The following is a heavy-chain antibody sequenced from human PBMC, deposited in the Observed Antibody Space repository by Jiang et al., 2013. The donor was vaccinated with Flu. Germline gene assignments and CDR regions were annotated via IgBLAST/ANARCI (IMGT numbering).Heavy chain of an antibody. Sequence: SGAEVKMPGASVRVSCKASGYTFTSYGISWVRQAPGQGLEWMGWISAYNGNTNYAQKLQGRVTMTTDTSTSTAYMELRSLRSDDTAVYYCARNVPRGPTWLCPDYWGQGTLVTVSS. CDR1: GYTFTSYG. V-gene: IGHV1-18*01. CDR2: ISAYNGNT. D-gene: IGHD5-12*01. J-gene: IGHJ4*02. CDR3: ARNVPRGPTWLCPDY.